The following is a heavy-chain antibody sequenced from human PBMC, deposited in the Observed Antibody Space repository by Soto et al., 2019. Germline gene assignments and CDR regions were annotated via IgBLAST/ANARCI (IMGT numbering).Heavy chain of an antibody. CDR1: GGTISRYY. V-gene: IGHV4-59*01. Sequence: QVQLQESGPGLVKPSETLSLTCTVSGGTISRYYWSWIRQPPGKGLEWIGYMYNTGSTVYNPSFQLRVTISLDTSKNQFSLKLNSVPAADTAVYYCARDLWGYCGTDCYPLDVWGQGTTVTVSS. CDR2: MYNTGST. J-gene: IGHJ6*02. CDR3: ARDLWGYCGTDCYPLDV. D-gene: IGHD2-21*02.